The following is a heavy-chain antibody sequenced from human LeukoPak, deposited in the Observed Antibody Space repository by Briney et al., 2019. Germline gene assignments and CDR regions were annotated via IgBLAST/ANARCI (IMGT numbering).Heavy chain of an antibody. V-gene: IGHV5-51*01. CDR2: IYPGDSDT. D-gene: IGHD6-6*01. J-gene: IGHJ4*02. CDR1: GYSFTSYW. CDR3: ARQTWGSSSTTPLDY. Sequence: GASLQISCKGSGYSFTSYWIGWVRQMPGKGLEWMGIIYPGDSDTRYSPSFQGQVTISADKSISTAYLQWSSLKASDTAMYYCARQTWGSSSTTPLDYWGQGTLVTVSS.